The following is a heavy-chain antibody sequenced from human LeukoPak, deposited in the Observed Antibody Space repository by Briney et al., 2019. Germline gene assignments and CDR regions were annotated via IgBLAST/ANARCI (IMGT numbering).Heavy chain of an antibody. V-gene: IGHV1-18*01. CDR3: ARGPNSSFDGFDI. CDR1: GYTFSNYA. D-gene: IGHD6-13*01. J-gene: IGHJ3*02. Sequence: ASVKVSCKASGYTFSNYAINWVRQAPGQGLEWMGWISTYNGNTNYAQNLQGRVTMTTDTSTSTAYMELRSLISDDTAVYYCARGPNSSFDGFDIWGQGTMVTVSS. CDR2: ISTYNGNT.